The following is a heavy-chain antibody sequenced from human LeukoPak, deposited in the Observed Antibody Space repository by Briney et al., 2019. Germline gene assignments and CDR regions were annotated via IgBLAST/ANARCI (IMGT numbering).Heavy chain of an antibody. J-gene: IGHJ4*02. CDR3: ANFPFIVVVPDSY. CDR1: GFTFSSYS. Sequence: PGGSLRLSCAASGFTFSSYSMSWVRQAPGKGLEWVSSITSTSDYIYYADSVKGRFTISRDNARNSLYLQMNSLRPEDTAVYYCANFPFIVVVPDSYWGQGTLVTVSS. V-gene: IGHV3-21*06. D-gene: IGHD3-22*01. CDR2: ITSTSDYI.